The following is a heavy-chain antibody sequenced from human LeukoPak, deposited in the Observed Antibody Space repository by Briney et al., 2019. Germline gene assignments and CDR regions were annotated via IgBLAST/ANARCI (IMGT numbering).Heavy chain of an antibody. CDR2: ISYDGSNK. Sequence: GGSLRLSCAASGFTFSSYAMHWVRQTPGKGLEWVAAISYDGSNKYYADSVKGRFTISRDNSKNTLYLQMNSLRAEDTAVYYCAREGFSSGSITTAYFDYWGQGTLVTVSS. V-gene: IGHV3-30*04. J-gene: IGHJ4*02. CDR3: AREGFSSGSITTAYFDY. D-gene: IGHD3-22*01. CDR1: GFTFSSYA.